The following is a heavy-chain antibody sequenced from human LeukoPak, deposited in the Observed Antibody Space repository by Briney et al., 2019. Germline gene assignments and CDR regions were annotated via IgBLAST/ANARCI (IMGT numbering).Heavy chain of an antibody. V-gene: IGHV3-11*01. Sequence: GGSLRLSCAASGFTFSTSAMSWIRQAPGKGLEWVSYISSSGSTIYYADSVKGRFTISRDNAKNSLYLQMNSLRAEDTAVYYCARVVIIPLYYYYYMDVWGKGTTVTVSS. CDR2: ISSSGSTI. CDR1: GFTFSTSA. J-gene: IGHJ6*03. D-gene: IGHD3-3*01. CDR3: ARVVIIPLYYYYYMDV.